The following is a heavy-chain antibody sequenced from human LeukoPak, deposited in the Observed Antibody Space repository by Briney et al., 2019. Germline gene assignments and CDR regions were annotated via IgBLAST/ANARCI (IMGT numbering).Heavy chain of an antibody. J-gene: IGHJ4*02. D-gene: IGHD5-12*01. CDR3: ARGGYSGYGLDY. Sequence: PGGSLRLSCAASGFTFSSYWMHWVRQAPGKGLVWVSRINSDGSSTSYADSVKGRFTISRDNAKNSLYLQMNSLRTEDTAVYYCARGGYSGYGLDYWGQGTLVTVST. CDR1: GFTFSSYW. CDR2: INSDGSST. V-gene: IGHV3-74*01.